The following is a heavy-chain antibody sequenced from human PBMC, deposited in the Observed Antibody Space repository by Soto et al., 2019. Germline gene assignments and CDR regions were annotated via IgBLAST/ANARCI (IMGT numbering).Heavy chain of an antibody. J-gene: IGHJ5*02. CDR1: GGSISGYY. V-gene: IGHV4-59*12. CDR3: AKGGDISGRGGGLSWFDP. D-gene: IGHD6-19*01. CDR2: IYNIGST. Sequence: TSETLSLTCTVSGGSISGYYWSWLRQPPGKGLEWIGYIYNIGSTNHNPSLKSRVTISVDKSKNQFSLKLSSVTAADTAIYYCAKGGDISGRGGGLSWFDPWGQGTLVTVS.